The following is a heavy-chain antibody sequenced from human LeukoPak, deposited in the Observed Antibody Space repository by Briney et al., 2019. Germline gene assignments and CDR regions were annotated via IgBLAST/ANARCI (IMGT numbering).Heavy chain of an antibody. J-gene: IGHJ4*02. CDR3: ARRRWLQLNY. Sequence: SETLSLTCAVYGGSFSGYYWSWIRQPPGKGLEWIGEINHSGSTNYNPSLKSRVTISVDTSKNQFSLKLSSVTAADTAVYYCARRRWLQLNYWGQGTLVTVSS. CDR1: GGSFSGYY. D-gene: IGHD5-24*01. V-gene: IGHV4-34*01. CDR2: INHSGST.